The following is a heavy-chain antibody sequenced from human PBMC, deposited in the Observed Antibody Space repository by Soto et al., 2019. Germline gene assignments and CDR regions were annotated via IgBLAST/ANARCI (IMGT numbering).Heavy chain of an antibody. V-gene: IGHV4-38-2*02. CDR1: GYSISSGYY. CDR3: ARDRGQLSVFV. CDR2: IYHSGST. Sequence: SETLSLTCAVSGYSISSGYYWGWIRQPPGKGLEWIGSIYHSGSTYYNPSLKSRVTISVDTSKSQFSLKLSSVTAADTAVYYCARDRGQLSVFVWGQGTLVTVSS. D-gene: IGHD6-6*01. J-gene: IGHJ4*02.